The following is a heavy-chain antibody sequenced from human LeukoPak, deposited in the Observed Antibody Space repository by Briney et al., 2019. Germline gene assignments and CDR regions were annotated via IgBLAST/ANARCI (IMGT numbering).Heavy chain of an antibody. V-gene: IGHV1-2*02. CDR1: GYTFTGYY. J-gene: IGHJ4*02. CDR2: INPNSGGT. D-gene: IGHD5-12*01. CDR3: ARGGYSGYDNDY. Sequence: ASVKVSCKASGYTFTGYYMHWVRQAPEQGLDWMGWINPNSGGTNFAQKFQGRVTMTRDASISTAYMELSRLRSDDTAVYYCARGGYSGYDNDYWGQGTLVTVSS.